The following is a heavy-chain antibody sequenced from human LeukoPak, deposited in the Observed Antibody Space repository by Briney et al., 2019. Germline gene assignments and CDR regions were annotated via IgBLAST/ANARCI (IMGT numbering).Heavy chain of an antibody. CDR3: AKTQYYDILTAFDY. V-gene: IGHV3-23*01. CDR1: GFTFSTYA. CDR2: ISGSDDGT. J-gene: IGHJ4*02. Sequence: GGSLRLSCAASGFTFSTYAMSWVRQIPGKGLEWVSAISGSDDGTYYADSVKGRFTISRDNSRNTLYLQMNSLRAEDTAVYYCAKTQYYDILTAFDYWGQGTLVTVSS. D-gene: IGHD3-9*01.